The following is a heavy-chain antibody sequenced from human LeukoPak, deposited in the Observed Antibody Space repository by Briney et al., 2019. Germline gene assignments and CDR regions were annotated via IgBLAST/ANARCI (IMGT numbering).Heavy chain of an antibody. J-gene: IGHJ3*02. D-gene: IGHD6-13*01. CDR3: AAESIAAAGTFDI. CDR1: GGSISSYY. Sequence: PSETLSLTCTVSGGSISSYYWSWIRQPPGKGQEWIGYIYYSGSTNYNPSLKSRVTISVDTSKNQFSLKLSSVTAADTAVYYCAAESIAAAGTFDIWGQGTMVTVSS. V-gene: IGHV4-59*01. CDR2: IYYSGST.